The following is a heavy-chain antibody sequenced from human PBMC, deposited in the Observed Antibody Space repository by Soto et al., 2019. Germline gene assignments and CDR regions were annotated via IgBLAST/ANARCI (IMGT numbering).Heavy chain of an antibody. CDR2: IGGGGGRT. CDR3: AKALYDSSGYYGPFVDY. V-gene: IGHV3-23*01. J-gene: IGHJ4*02. D-gene: IGHD3-22*01. Sequence: EVQLLEAGGGLVQPGGSLRLSCAASGFTFSSYAMTWVRQAPGQGLEWVSAIGGGGGRTYYADSVKGRFTISRDNSKNTAYLQMNSLRAEDTAVYYCAKALYDSSGYYGPFVDYWGQGTLVTVSS. CDR1: GFTFSSYA.